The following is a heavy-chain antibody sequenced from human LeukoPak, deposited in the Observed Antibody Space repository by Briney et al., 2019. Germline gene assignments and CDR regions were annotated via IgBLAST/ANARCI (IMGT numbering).Heavy chain of an antibody. CDR3: ARRGTMTVAGTRDFDY. CDR1: GGSISSSSYY. D-gene: IGHD6-19*01. CDR2: IYYSGST. Sequence: SETLSLTCTVSGGSISSSSYYWGWLRQPPGKGLEWIGSIYYSGSTYYNPSLKSRVTISVDTSKNQFSPKLSSVTAADTAVYYCARRGTMTVAGTRDFDYWGQGTLVTVSS. J-gene: IGHJ4*02. V-gene: IGHV4-39*01.